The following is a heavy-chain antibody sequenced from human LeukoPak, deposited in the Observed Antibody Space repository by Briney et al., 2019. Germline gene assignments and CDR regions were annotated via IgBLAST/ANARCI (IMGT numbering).Heavy chain of an antibody. CDR3: ARDVVVTSSPDAFDI. V-gene: IGHV4-31*03. D-gene: IGHD2-21*02. CDR2: ISDSGTT. Sequence: SSETLSLTCTVSGDSVTSGGYFWTCIRQHPGKGLEWIGYISDSGTTSYNPSLKSRVSISVATSNNQFSLRLSSVTAADTAVYYCARDVVVTSSPDAFDIWGQGTMVAVSS. J-gene: IGHJ3*02. CDR1: GDSVTSGGYF.